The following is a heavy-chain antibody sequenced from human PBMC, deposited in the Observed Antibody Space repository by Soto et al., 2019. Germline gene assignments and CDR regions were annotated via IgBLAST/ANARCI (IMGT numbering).Heavy chain of an antibody. Sequence: LVESGGGLVQPGGSLRLSCEASGLTFSTYGFNWVGQAPGKGLEWVSYITSSTTIYYADSVRGRFTTSRDNAKNSLYLQMNSLRDEDTAVYYCARQRNGAGDVWGQGTTVTVSS. J-gene: IGHJ6*02. CDR1: GLTFSTYG. CDR3: ARQRNGAGDV. V-gene: IGHV3-48*02. D-gene: IGHD1-1*01. CDR2: ITSSTTI.